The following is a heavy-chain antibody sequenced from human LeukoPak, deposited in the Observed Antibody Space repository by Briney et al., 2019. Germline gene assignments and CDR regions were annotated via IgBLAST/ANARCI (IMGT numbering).Heavy chain of an antibody. CDR2: MYYSGSI. J-gene: IGHJ4*02. CDR1: GGSISSSNYY. Sequence: SENLSLTCTVSGGSISSSNYYWGWIRQPPSKGLEWIGSMYYSGSIFYNPSLKSRVTISINTSKNQFSLKVSSVTAADTAVYYCARTRVPGSYSPKGPFDYWGQGTLVTVSS. D-gene: IGHD1-26*01. CDR3: ARTRVPGSYSPKGPFDY. V-gene: IGHV4-39*07.